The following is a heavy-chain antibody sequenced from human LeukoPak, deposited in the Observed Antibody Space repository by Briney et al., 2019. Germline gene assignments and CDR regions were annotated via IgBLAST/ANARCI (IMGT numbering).Heavy chain of an antibody. CDR3: ASWRYDILTGYYSENFDY. D-gene: IGHD3-9*01. Sequence: ASVKVSCKASGFTFASHDYNWVRQATRQGLEWMGWMNPNSGNTGYAQKFQGRVTMTRNTSISTAYMELSSLRSEDTAVYYCASWRYDILTGYYSENFDYWGQGTLVTVSS. CDR2: MNPNSGNT. J-gene: IGHJ4*02. V-gene: IGHV1-8*01. CDR1: GFTFASHD.